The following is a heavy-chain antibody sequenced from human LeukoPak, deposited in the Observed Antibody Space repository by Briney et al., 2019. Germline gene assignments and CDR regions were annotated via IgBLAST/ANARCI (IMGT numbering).Heavy chain of an antibody. V-gene: IGHV3-74*01. CDR3: ARALAVTGTGGYY. CDR2: INSDGSST. J-gene: IGHJ4*02. CDR1: GFTFSSYW. Sequence: GGSLRLSCAASGFTFSSYWMHWVRRAPGKGLVWVSRINSDGSSTSYADSVKGRFTISRDNAKNTLYLQMNSLRAEDTAIYYCARALAVTGTGGYYWGQGSLVTVSP. D-gene: IGHD6-19*01.